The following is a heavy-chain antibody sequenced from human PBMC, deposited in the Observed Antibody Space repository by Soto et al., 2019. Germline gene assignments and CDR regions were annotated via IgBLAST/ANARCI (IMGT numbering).Heavy chain of an antibody. J-gene: IGHJ4*02. V-gene: IGHV3-33*01. Sequence: QVQLVESGGGVVQPGRSLRLSCAASGFTFSSYGMHWVRQAPGKGLEWVAVIWYDGSNKYYADSVKGRFTISRDNSRNPLYLQMNSLRAEDTAVYYCARDPYYYGSEHFDYWGKGTLVTVSS. CDR3: ARDPYYYGSEHFDY. CDR2: IWYDGSNK. CDR1: GFTFSSYG. D-gene: IGHD3-10*01.